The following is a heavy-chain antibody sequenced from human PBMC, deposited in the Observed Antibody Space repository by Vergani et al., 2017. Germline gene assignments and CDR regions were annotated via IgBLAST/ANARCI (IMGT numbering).Heavy chain of an antibody. CDR3: YTEYHDY. J-gene: IGHJ4*02. V-gene: IGHV3-15*01. CDR1: GITFKNAW. Sequence: EVQVVESGGGLIKPGGSLRLSCVVSGITFKNAWINWVRQAPGKGLEWIGRIRSKNDGGTADYAAPLKGRFTISRDDSKDSAFLFVNNLKTEDTAVYFWYTEYHDYWGQGTLVTVSS. D-gene: IGHD1-14*01. CDR2: IRSKNDGGTA.